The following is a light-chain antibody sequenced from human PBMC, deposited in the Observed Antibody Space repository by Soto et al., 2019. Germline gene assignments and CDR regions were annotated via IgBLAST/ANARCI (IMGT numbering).Light chain of an antibody. J-gene: IGKJ2*01. CDR2: GAS. Sequence: EIVLTQSPGTLSLSPGERATLSCRASQSVSSSYLAWYQQKPGQAPRLLIYGASSRATGLPDRFSGSGSGTDFTLTISRLVPEDFAVYYCQQYGSSPPYTFGQGTKLEIK. CDR3: QQYGSSPPYT. CDR1: QSVSSSY. V-gene: IGKV3-20*01.